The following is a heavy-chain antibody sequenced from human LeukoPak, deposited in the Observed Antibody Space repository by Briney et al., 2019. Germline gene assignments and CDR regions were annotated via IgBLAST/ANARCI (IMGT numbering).Heavy chain of an antibody. CDR3: ARSCRDGYRDFDY. CDR1: GYSFTSYW. Sequence: GESLKVSCKGSGYSFTSYWIGWVCQMPGKGLEWMGIIYPGDSDTRYSPSFQGQVTISADKSISTAYLQWSSLKASDTAMYFCARSCRDGYRDFDYWGQGTLVTVSS. V-gene: IGHV5-51*01. J-gene: IGHJ4*02. CDR2: IYPGDSDT. D-gene: IGHD5-24*01.